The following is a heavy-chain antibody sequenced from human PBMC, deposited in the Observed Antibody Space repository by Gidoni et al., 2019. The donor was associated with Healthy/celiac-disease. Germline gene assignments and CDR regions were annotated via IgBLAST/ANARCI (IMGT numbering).Heavy chain of an antibody. J-gene: IGHJ4*02. V-gene: IGHV3-33*01. CDR2: IWYDGSNK. CDR3: ARARSSSSYFDY. Sequence: QVQLVESGGGVVQPGRSLRLSCAASGFPFSSYGMHWVRQAPGKGLEWVAVIWYDGSNKYYADSVKGRFTISRDNSKNTLYLQMNSLRAEDTAVYYCARARSSSSYFDYWGQGTLVTVSS. CDR1: GFPFSSYG. D-gene: IGHD6-6*01.